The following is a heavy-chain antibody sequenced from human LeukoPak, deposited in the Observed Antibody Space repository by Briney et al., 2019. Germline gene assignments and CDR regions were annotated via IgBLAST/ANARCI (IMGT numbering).Heavy chain of an antibody. V-gene: IGHV1-46*01. CDR3: AVPLVTGAFDI. J-gene: IGHJ3*02. CDR1: GYTFTSYY. CDR2: INPSGGST. D-gene: IGHD4-23*01. Sequence: ASVKVSCKASGYTFTSYYMHWVRQAPGQGLEWMGIINPSGGSTSYAQKFQGRVTMTRDTSTGTVYMELSSLRSEDTAVYYCAVPLVTGAFDIWGQGTMVTVSS.